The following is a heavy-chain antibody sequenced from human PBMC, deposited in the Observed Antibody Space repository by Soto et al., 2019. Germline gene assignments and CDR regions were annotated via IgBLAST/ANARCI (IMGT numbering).Heavy chain of an antibody. CDR1: GGSISSYY. CDR2: IYYSGGA. CDR3: ARNYGGNVDY. V-gene: IGHV4-59*08. J-gene: IGHJ4*02. Sequence: QVQLQESGPGLVRPSETLSLTCTVSGGSISSYYWSWIRQPPGKGLEWIGYIYYSGGANYNPSLKSGVTISVDTSKNQFSLKLSSATAADTAGYYCARNYGGNVDYWGQGTLVTVSS. D-gene: IGHD4-17*01.